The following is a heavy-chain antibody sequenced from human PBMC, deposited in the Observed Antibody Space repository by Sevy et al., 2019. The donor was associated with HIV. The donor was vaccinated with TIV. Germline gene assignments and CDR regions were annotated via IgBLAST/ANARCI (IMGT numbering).Heavy chain of an antibody. Sequence: GGSLRLSCAASGFTFSNAWMTWVRQAPGKGLVWVGRITSKSAGGTTDYAAPVKGRFTISRDDSRNTLYLQMNSLTSEDTAVYYCTTKSDFRSGYQYFTLWGRGTLVTVSS. V-gene: IGHV3-15*01. D-gene: IGHD3-3*01. CDR1: GFTFSNAW. CDR2: ITSKSAGGTT. CDR3: TTKSDFRSGYQYFTL. J-gene: IGHJ2*01.